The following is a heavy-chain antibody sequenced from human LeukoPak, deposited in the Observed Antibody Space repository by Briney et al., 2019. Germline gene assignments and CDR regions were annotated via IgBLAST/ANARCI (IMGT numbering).Heavy chain of an antibody. D-gene: IGHD4-11*01. Sequence: SETLSLTCAVYGGSFSGYYWSWIRQPPGKGLEWIGYIHYSGSTYYNPSLRSRIIISVDTSKNQFFLQLSSVTAADTAVYYCARMTTVTGAGVRVVYYFDYWGQGTLVTVSS. J-gene: IGHJ4*02. CDR2: IHYSGST. CDR3: ARMTTVTGAGVRVVYYFDY. V-gene: IGHV4-34*09. CDR1: GGSFSGYY.